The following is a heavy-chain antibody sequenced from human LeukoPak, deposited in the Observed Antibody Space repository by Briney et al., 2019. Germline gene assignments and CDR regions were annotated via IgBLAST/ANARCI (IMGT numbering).Heavy chain of an antibody. V-gene: IGHV4-59*01. Sequence: SETLSLTCTVSGASITTYYWSWIRQPPGKGLEWIGYIYSSGSTNYNPSLKSRVTISIDTSNNRFSLRLTSATAADTPVYYCARMPQNYYFDLWGQGTLVTVSS. CDR1: GASITTYY. J-gene: IGHJ4*02. CDR3: ARMPQNYYFDL. CDR2: IYSSGST. D-gene: IGHD2-2*01.